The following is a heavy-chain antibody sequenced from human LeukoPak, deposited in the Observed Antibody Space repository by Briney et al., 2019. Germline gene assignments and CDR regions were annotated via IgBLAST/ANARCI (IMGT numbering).Heavy chain of an antibody. CDR3: ARTRYYYNSRSYGAPYYFDY. Sequence: PSETLSLTCTVSGYSISSGYYWGWIRQPPGKGLEWIGSIYHSGSTYYNPSLKSRVTISVDMSKNQFSLKLSSVTAADTAVYYCARTRYYYNSRSYGAPYYFDYWGQGTLVTVSS. J-gene: IGHJ4*02. D-gene: IGHD3-10*01. CDR2: IYHSGST. V-gene: IGHV4-38-2*02. CDR1: GYSISSGYY.